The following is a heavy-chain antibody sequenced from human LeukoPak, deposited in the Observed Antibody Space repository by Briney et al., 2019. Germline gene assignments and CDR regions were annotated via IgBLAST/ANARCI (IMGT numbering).Heavy chain of an antibody. CDR1: GYTFPDYY. CDR2: INPNSGDT. J-gene: IGHJ4*02. Sequence: GASVKVSCKASGYTFPDYYMHWVRQAPGQGLEWMGWINPNSGDTNYAQKFQGRVTMTRDTSISTAYMELSRLKSGDTAVYYCARVRRWLQLPLDYWGQGPRVTVPS. D-gene: IGHD5-24*01. V-gene: IGHV1-2*02. CDR3: ARVRRWLQLPLDY.